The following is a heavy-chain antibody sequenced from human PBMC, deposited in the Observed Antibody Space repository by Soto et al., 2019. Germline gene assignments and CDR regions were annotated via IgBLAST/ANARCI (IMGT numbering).Heavy chain of an antibody. V-gene: IGHV3-30-3*01. CDR3: ARDSIAKGSRGAFDI. D-gene: IGHD6-6*01. Sequence: PGGSLRLSCAASGFTFSSYAMHWVRQAPGKGLEWVAVISYDGSNKYYADSVKGRFTISRDNSKNTLYLQMNSLRAEDTAVYYCARDSIAKGSRGAFDIWGQGTMVT. J-gene: IGHJ3*02. CDR2: ISYDGSNK. CDR1: GFTFSSYA.